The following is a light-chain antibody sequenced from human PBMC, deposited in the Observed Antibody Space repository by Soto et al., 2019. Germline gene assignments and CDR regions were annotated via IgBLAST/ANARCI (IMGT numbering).Light chain of an antibody. CDR1: QSVSSY. CDR2: DVS. V-gene: IGKV3-11*01. CDR3: QQRSNWPPLT. J-gene: IGKJ4*01. Sequence: EIVLTQSPATLSLSPGERATLSCRASQSVSSYLAWYQQKPGQAPRLLIYDVSKRATGIPARLSGSGSGTDFTLTISSLEPEDFAVYYCQQRSNWPPLTFGGGTKVEIK.